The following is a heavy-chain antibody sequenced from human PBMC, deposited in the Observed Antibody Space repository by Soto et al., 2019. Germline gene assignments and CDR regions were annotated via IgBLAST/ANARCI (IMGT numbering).Heavy chain of an antibody. CDR1: GYTFTSYG. Sequence: QVQLVQSGAEVKKPGASVKVSCKASGYTFTSYGISWVRQAPGQGLERMGWISAYNGNTNYAQKLQGRVTMTTDTSTSTAYMELRSLRSDDTAVYYCARDWGYGDYEGYYYYGMDVWGQGTTVTVSS. CDR2: ISAYNGNT. CDR3: ARDWGYGDYEGYYYYGMDV. J-gene: IGHJ6*02. V-gene: IGHV1-18*01. D-gene: IGHD4-17*01.